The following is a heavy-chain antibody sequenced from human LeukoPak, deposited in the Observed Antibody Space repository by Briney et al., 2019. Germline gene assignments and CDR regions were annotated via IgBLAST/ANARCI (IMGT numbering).Heavy chain of an antibody. D-gene: IGHD2-2*01. V-gene: IGHV3-30*03. J-gene: IGHJ4*02. CDR2: ISFDGTNK. CDR3: ASGSSVDCSRTSCPPTAY. Sequence: PGRSLRLSCAASGFTFSRHGMHWVRQAPGKGLEWVAVISFDGTNKYYADSVKGRFTISRDNSKNTLYVQMNSLRGDDTGVYYCASGSSVDCSRTSCPPTAYWGKGTLVTVSS. CDR1: GFTFSRHG.